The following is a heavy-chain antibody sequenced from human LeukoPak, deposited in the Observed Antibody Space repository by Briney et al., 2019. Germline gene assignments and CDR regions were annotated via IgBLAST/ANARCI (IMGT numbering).Heavy chain of an antibody. CDR3: ARNHGSGRGEWFDP. D-gene: IGHD3-10*01. J-gene: IGHJ5*02. V-gene: IGHV4-61*01. CDR1: GGSISSSSYY. CDR2: IYFSGIT. Sequence: SETLSLTCTVSGGSISSSSYYWSWIRQPPGKGLEWIGHIYFSGITYYNPSLKSRVTISLDTSKSQFSLKLRSVTAADTAVYYCARNHGSGRGEWFDPWGQGTLVTVSS.